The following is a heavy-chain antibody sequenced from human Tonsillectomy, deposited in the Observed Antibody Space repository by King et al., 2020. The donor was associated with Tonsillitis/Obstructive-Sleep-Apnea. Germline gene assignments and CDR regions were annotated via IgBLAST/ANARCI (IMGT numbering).Heavy chain of an antibody. Sequence: VQLVESGGGLVQPGGSLRLSCAASGFTFSSYDMSWVRQAPGKGLEWVSGISANGGSKYYADSVKGRFTISRDNSKNTLYLQMNSLRAEDTAVYYCAKDENWYFDLWGRGTLVTVSS. V-gene: IGHV3-23*04. CDR1: GFTFSSYD. CDR3: AKDENWYFDL. J-gene: IGHJ2*01. CDR2: ISANGGSK.